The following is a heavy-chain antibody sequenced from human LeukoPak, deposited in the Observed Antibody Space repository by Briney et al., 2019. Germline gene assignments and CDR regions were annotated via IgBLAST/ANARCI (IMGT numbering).Heavy chain of an antibody. J-gene: IGHJ4*02. CDR2: ISYDGSHK. CDR3: AKGELHFNTCSFDY. CDR1: GFTFSSG. D-gene: IGHD1-26*01. Sequence: PGTSLRLSCAASGFTFSSGMHWVRQAPGKGLEWVAVISYDGSHKYYGDSVKGRFTISRDNSRNTLYLQMDSLKTEDTAVYYCAKGELHFNTCSFDYWGQGTLVTVSS. V-gene: IGHV3-30*18.